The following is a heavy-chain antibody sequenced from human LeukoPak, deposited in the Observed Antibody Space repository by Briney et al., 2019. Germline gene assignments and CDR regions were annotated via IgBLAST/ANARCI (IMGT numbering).Heavy chain of an antibody. Sequence: QPGRSLRLSCTASGFTFGDYAMSWFRQAPGKGLEWVGFIRSKAYGGTTEYAASVKGRFTISRDDSKSIAYLQMNSLKTEDTAVYYCTRSGGATFSPRQLYYVDVWGKGTTVTVSS. CDR1: GFTFGDYA. CDR2: IRSKAYGGTT. D-gene: IGHD1-26*01. CDR3: TRSGGATFSPRQLYYVDV. J-gene: IGHJ6*03. V-gene: IGHV3-49*03.